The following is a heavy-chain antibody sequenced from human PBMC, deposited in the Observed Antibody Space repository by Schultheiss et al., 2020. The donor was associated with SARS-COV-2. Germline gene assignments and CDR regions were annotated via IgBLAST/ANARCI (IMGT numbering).Heavy chain of an antibody. CDR3: ARDHREAARREGYYFDY. V-gene: IGHV3-33*01. CDR1: GFTFSSYG. J-gene: IGHJ4*02. D-gene: IGHD6-6*01. Sequence: GGSLRLSCAASGFTFSSYGMHWVRQAPGKGLEWVAVIWYDGSNKYYADSVKGRFTISRDNSKNTLYLQMNSLRAEDTAVYYCARDHREAARREGYYFDYWGQGTLVTVFS. CDR2: IWYDGSNK.